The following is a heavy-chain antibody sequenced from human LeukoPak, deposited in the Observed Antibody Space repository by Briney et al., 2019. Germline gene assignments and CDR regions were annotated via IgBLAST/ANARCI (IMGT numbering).Heavy chain of an antibody. CDR3: ARPPSRYCSGGSCYSDAYFDY. V-gene: IGHV5-51*01. CDR1: GYSFTSYW. Sequence: LGASLKISCKGSGYSFTSYWIGWVRQLPGKGLEWMGIIYPGDSDTRYSPSFQGQVTISADKSISTAFLQWSSLKASDTAMYYCARPPSRYCSGGSCYSDAYFDYWGQGTLVTVSS. J-gene: IGHJ4*02. D-gene: IGHD2-15*01. CDR2: IYPGDSDT.